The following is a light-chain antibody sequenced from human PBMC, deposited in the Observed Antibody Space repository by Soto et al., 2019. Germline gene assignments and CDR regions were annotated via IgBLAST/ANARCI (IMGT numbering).Light chain of an antibody. Sequence: EIVMTQSPATLSVSPGETTRLSCRASQSINSDVAWYQQKVGQTPRLLIHGASSRATGIPDRFSGSGSGTDFTLTISRLEPEDFAVYYCQQYGRPFGQGTKVDIK. CDR2: GAS. CDR1: QSINSD. V-gene: IGKV3-20*01. CDR3: QQYGRP. J-gene: IGKJ1*01.